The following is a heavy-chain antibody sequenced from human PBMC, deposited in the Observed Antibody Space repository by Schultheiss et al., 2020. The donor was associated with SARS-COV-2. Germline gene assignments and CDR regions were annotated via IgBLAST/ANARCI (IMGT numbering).Heavy chain of an antibody. CDR1: GFTFSDYY. CDR3: ARDRIRPKGDYYFEYYGMDV. Sequence: GESLKISCAASGFTFSDYYMSWIRQAPGKGLEWVANIKQDGSEKYYVDSVKGRFTISRDNAKNSLYLQMNSLRAEDTAVYYCARDRIRPKGDYYFEYYGMDVWGQGTTVTVSS. D-gene: IGHD3-22*01. J-gene: IGHJ6*02. V-gene: IGHV3-7*01. CDR2: IKQDGSEK.